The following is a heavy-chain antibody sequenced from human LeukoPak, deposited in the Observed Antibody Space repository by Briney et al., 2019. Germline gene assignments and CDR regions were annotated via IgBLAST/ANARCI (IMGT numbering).Heavy chain of an antibody. Sequence: PGGSLRLSCAASGFTFSSYGMSWVRQAPGKGLEWVSAISGSGGSTYYADSVKGRFTISRDNSKNTLYLQMNSLRAEDTAVYYCAKDCSSSWFHTPDYWGQGTLVTVSS. CDR2: ISGSGGST. V-gene: IGHV3-23*01. CDR1: GFTFSSYG. CDR3: AKDCSSSWFHTPDY. J-gene: IGHJ4*02. D-gene: IGHD6-13*01.